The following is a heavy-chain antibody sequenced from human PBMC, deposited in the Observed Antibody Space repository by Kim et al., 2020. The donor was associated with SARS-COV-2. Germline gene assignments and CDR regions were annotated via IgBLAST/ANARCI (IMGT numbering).Heavy chain of an antibody. CDR3: ARSPWPQYYFDY. V-gene: IGHV5-51*01. J-gene: IGHJ4*02. Sequence: YSPSFQGQVTISADKSISTAYLQWSSLKASDTAMYYCARSPWPQYYFDYWGQGTLVTVSS.